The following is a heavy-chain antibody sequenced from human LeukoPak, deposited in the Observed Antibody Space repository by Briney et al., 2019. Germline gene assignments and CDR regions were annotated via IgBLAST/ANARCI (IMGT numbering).Heavy chain of an antibody. CDR3: ARDSGSYRGPYYFDY. V-gene: IGHV3-23*01. Sequence: PGGSLRLSCAASGFTFSSYAMSWVRQAPGKGLEWVSAISGSGGSTYYADSVKGRFTISRDNSKNTLYLQMNSLRAEDTAVYYCARDSGSYRGPYYFDYWGQGTLVTVSS. CDR2: ISGSGGST. D-gene: IGHD1-26*01. J-gene: IGHJ4*02. CDR1: GFTFSSYA.